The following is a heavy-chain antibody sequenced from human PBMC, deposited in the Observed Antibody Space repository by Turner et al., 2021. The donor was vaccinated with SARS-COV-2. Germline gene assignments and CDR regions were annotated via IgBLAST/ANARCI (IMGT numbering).Heavy chain of an antibody. J-gene: IGHJ6*02. D-gene: IGHD3-10*01. CDR3: ARASFWELNPTYYGMDV. V-gene: IGHV1-2*02. Sequence: QVLLVQCGAEVKRPGASVKVSCKASGYTFTDYYMHWVRQAPGQGREWIGWINPNSGGTNYAQKIQGRVTMTRDTSISTADMELSRLRSDNTAVYYCARASFWELNPTYYGMDVWGQGTTVTVSS. CDR1: GYTFTDYY. CDR2: INPNSGGT.